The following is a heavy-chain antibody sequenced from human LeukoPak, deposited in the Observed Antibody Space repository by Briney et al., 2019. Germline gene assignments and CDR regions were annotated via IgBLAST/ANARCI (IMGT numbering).Heavy chain of an antibody. CDR1: GGSIGSGSYY. Sequence: PPETLSLTCTVSGGSIGSGSYYWSWIRQPAGKGLEWIGRIYTSGSTNYNPSLKSRVTISVDTSKNQFSLKLSSVTAADTAVYYCARRDGLSSGWYFDYWGQGTLVTVSS. CDR3: ARRDGLSSGWYFDY. V-gene: IGHV4-61*02. CDR2: IYTSGST. J-gene: IGHJ4*02. D-gene: IGHD6-19*01.